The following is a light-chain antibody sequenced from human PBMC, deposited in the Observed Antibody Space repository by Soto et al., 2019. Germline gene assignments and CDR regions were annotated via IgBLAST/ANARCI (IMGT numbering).Light chain of an antibody. V-gene: IGKV3-11*01. CDR1: QSVGTY. J-gene: IGKJ5*01. Sequence: EIVLTQSPATLSLSPGERATLSCRASQSVGTYLTWYQQKPGQAPRLLIYDASARATGIPARFSGSGSGTDFTLTISILEPEDFAVYYCQQRSDWSPITFGRGTRLEIK. CDR3: QQRSDWSPIT. CDR2: DAS.